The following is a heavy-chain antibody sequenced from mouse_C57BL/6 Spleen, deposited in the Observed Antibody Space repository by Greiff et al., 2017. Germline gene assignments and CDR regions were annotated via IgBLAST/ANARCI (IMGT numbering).Heavy chain of an antibody. CDR3: TRITTVVPYYFDY. CDR2: IDPEDGDT. V-gene: IGHV14-1*01. J-gene: IGHJ2*01. D-gene: IGHD1-1*01. CDR1: GFNIKDYY. Sequence: EVQLQQSGAELVRPGASVKLSCTASGFNIKDYYLHWVKQRPEQGLEWIGRIDPEDGDTEYAPKFPGKATMTADTSSNTAYLQLSSLTSEDTAVYYCTRITTVVPYYFDYWGQGTTLTVSS.